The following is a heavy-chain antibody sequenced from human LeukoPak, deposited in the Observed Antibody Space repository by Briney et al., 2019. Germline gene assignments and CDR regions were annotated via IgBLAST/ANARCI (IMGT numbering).Heavy chain of an antibody. V-gene: IGHV4-38-2*02. D-gene: IGHD3-22*01. CDR2: IYHSGST. Sequence: SETLSLTCTVSGYSISSGYYWGWIRQPPGKGLEWIGSIYHSGSTYYNPSLKSRVTISVDTSKNQFSLKLSSVTAADTAVYYCARVGGYYDSSGYTKRFDYWGQGTLVTVSS. J-gene: IGHJ4*02. CDR3: ARVGGYYDSSGYTKRFDY. CDR1: GYSISSGYY.